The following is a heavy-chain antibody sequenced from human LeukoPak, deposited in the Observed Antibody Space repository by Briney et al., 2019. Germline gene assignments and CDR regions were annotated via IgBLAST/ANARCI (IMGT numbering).Heavy chain of an antibody. CDR1: GGSVNSGGCY. D-gene: IGHD4-17*01. J-gene: IGHJ4*02. V-gene: IGHV4-31*03. CDR2: IYYSGRT. Sequence: PSQTLSLTCTVSGGSVNSGGCYWTWIRQHPGKGLEWLGYIYYSGRTYYNPSLKSRITISLDTSKNQFSLNLTSVSAADTAFYFCARSSDYGDYDWGQGTLITVSS. CDR3: ARSSDYGDYD.